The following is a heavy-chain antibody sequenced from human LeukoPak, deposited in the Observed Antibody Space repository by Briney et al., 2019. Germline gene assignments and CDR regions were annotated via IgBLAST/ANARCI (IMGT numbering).Heavy chain of an antibody. CDR2: IIPILGIA. J-gene: IGHJ5*02. Sequence: ASVKVSCKASGGTFSSYAIRWVRQAPGQGLEWMGRIIPILGIANYAQKFQGRVTITADKSTSTAYMELSSLRSGDTAVYYCAREDIYDSSGYFWFDPWGQGTLVTVSS. V-gene: IGHV1-69*04. CDR3: AREDIYDSSGYFWFDP. CDR1: GGTFSSYA. D-gene: IGHD3-22*01.